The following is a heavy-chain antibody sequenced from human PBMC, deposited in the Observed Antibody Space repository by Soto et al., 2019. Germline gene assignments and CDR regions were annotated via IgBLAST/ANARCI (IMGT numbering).Heavy chain of an antibody. CDR2: IIPILGIA. D-gene: IGHD6-19*01. J-gene: IGHJ6*02. CDR3: ASWAVGEGMDV. CDR1: GGTFSSYT. V-gene: IGHV1-69*02. Sequence: QVQLVQSGAEVKKPGSSVKVSCKASGGTFSSYTISWVRQAPGQGLEWMGRIIPILGIANYAQKFQGRVTITADKSTSTAYMELSSLRSEDTAVYYCASWAVGEGMDVWGQGTTVTVSS.